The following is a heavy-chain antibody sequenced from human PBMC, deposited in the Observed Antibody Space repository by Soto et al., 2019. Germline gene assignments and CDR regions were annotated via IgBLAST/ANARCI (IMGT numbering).Heavy chain of an antibody. Sequence: PVGSLRLSCAASGFTFIDYWMSWVRQAPGKGLEWVASVNQDGSGGYYVDSLKGRFTISRDNAKNSLYLQMHNLRAEDTAVYYCASRGAAGNRFASWGQGAMVTVSS. CDR3: ASRGAAGNRFAS. CDR1: GFTFIDYW. D-gene: IGHD5-12*01. V-gene: IGHV3-7*03. CDR2: VNQDGSGG. J-gene: IGHJ4*01.